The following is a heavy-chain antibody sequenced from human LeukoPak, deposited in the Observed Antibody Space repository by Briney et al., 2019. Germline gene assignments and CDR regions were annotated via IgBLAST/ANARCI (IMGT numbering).Heavy chain of an antibody. V-gene: IGHV3-33*01. CDR3: ARARGYCSGGSCPAPGGMDV. Sequence: GGSLRLSCAASGFTFSSYGMHWVRQAPGKGLEWVAVIWYDGSNKYYADSVKGRFTISRDNSKNTLYLQMNSLRAEDTAVYYCARARGYCSGGSCPAPGGMDVWGKGTTVTVSS. CDR1: GFTFSSYG. D-gene: IGHD2-15*01. CDR2: IWYDGSNK. J-gene: IGHJ6*04.